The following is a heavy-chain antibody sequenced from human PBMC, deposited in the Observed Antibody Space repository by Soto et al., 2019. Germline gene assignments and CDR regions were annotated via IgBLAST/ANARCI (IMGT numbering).Heavy chain of an antibody. V-gene: IGHV4-30-2*01. J-gene: IGHJ4*02. CDR2: IYHSGST. CDR1: GGSISSGGYS. CDR3: ARDKAPNKYDSTWSYDY. Sequence: SETLSLTCAVSGGSISSGGYSWSWIRQPPGKGLEWIGYIYHSGSTYYNPSLKSRVTISVDRSKNQFSLKLSSVTAADTAIYYCARDKAPNKYDSTWSYDYWGQGSLVTVSS. D-gene: IGHD6-13*01.